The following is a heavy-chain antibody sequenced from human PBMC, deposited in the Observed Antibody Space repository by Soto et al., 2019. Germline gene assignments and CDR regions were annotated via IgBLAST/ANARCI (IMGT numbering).Heavy chain of an antibody. CDR2: ISSSGSTI. V-gene: IGHV3-11*01. D-gene: IGHD6-19*01. CDR3: ARDIAVAGTDWFDP. J-gene: IGHJ5*02. Sequence: GGSLRLSCAASGFTFSDYYMSWIRQAPGKGLEWVSYISSSGSTIYYADPVKGRFTISRDNAKNSLYLQMNSLRAEDTAVYYCARDIAVAGTDWFDPWGQGTLVTVSS. CDR1: GFTFSDYY.